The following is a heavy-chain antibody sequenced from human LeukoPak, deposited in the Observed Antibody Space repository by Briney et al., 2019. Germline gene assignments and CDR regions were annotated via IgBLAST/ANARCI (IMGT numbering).Heavy chain of an antibody. CDR1: GYTLSEFA. J-gene: IGHJ4*02. CDR2: FDPEDGET. Sequence: ASVKVSCKVSGYTLSEFAMNWVRQAPGKGLEWMGGFDPEDGETISAQKFQGRLTMTEDKSTDSAYMELSSLTSEDTAIYYCTIVEREYFDTSGYFDFWGQGTLVTVSS. V-gene: IGHV1-24*01. D-gene: IGHD3-22*01. CDR3: TIVEREYFDTSGYFDF.